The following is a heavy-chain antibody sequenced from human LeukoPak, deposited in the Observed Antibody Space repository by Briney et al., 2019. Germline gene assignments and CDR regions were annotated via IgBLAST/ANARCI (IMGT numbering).Heavy chain of an antibody. CDR1: GYSFTTYW. D-gene: IGHD6-6*01. CDR2: IYPDDSDT. Sequence: GESLKISCKGSGYSFTTYWIGWVRQMPGKGLEWMGIIYPDDSDTRYSPSFRGQVTISADKSISTAYLQWSSLKASDTAMYYCARRWSTSSSYWFDPWGQGTLVTVSS. V-gene: IGHV5-51*01. J-gene: IGHJ5*02. CDR3: ARRWSTSSSYWFDP.